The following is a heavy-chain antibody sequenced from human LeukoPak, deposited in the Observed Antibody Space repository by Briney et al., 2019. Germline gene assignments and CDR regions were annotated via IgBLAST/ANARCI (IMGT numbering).Heavy chain of an antibody. D-gene: IGHD5-18*01. CDR3: ARDYPSYGYLFDY. CDR1: GDSVSSNSAA. CDR2: TYYRSKWYN. Sequence: SQTLSLTCAISGDSVSSNSAAWNWIRQSPSIGLEWLGRTYYRSKWYNDYAVSVKSRITINPDTSKNQFSLQLNSVTPEDTAVYYCARDYPSYGYLFDYWGQGTLVTVSS. V-gene: IGHV6-1*01. J-gene: IGHJ4*02.